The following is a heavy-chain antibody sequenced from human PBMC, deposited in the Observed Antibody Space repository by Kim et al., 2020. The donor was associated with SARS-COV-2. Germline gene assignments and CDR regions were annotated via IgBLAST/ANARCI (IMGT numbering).Heavy chain of an antibody. D-gene: IGHD6-13*01. CDR1: GDTFTSYA. J-gene: IGHJ4*01. CDR2: INPIYGKA. Sequence: ASVKVSCKASGDTFTSYAMRWVRQAPGQGLEWMGWINPIYGKAKYAQKFQGRVTITRDASASTAYMELSSLRSEDTAVYYCARVRRYSNLGCSFRGFDDWGQGTLVTVSS. CDR3: ARVRRYSNLGCSFRGFDD. V-gene: IGHV1-3*01.